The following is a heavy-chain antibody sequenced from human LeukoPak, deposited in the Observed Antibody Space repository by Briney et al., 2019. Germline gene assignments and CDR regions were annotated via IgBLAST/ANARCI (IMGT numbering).Heavy chain of an antibody. Sequence: PGGSLRLSCAASGFTFSSYGMSWVRQAPGKGLEWVSVISGSGTNTYYADSVKGRFTISRDNSKNTLYLQMNSLRAEDTAVYYCARESWFGELFLDYWGQGTLVTVSS. CDR2: ISGSGTNT. CDR1: GFTFSSYG. V-gene: IGHV3-23*01. J-gene: IGHJ4*02. D-gene: IGHD3-10*01. CDR3: ARESWFGELFLDY.